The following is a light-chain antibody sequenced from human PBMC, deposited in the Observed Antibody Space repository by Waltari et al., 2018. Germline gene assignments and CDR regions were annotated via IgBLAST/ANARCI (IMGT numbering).Light chain of an antibody. CDR1: RGDVGGYDY. CDR3: SSYAVTATLL. Sequence: QSVLTQPASVSGSPGQSITISCTGTRGDVGGYDYVSWYQQQPGKAPKLMIYDVKNRPSGGPNRFSGSNSGDTASLTISGLQAEDEADYYCSSYAVTATLLFGGGTTLTVL. J-gene: IGLJ2*01. CDR2: DVK. V-gene: IGLV2-14*03.